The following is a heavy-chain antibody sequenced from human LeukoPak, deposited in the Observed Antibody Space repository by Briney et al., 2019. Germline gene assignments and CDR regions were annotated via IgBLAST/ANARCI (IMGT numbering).Heavy chain of an antibody. CDR2: IIPIFGTA. D-gene: IGHD6-13*01. CDR1: GGTFSSYA. V-gene: IGHV1-69*05. Sequence: ASVKVSCKASGGTFSSYAISWVRQAPGQGLEWMGGIIPIFGTANYAQKFQGRVTMTTDTSTSTAYMELRSLRSDDTAVYYCAREVAAFRGQIDYWGQGTLVTVSS. CDR3: AREVAAFRGQIDY. J-gene: IGHJ4*02.